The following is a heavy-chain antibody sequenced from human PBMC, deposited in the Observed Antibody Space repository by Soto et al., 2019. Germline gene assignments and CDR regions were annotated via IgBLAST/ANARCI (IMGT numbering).Heavy chain of an antibody. CDR1: GFTFSNYG. D-gene: IGHD2-8*01. V-gene: IGHV3-33*05. J-gene: IGHJ3*01. CDR2: ILKDGSDQ. Sequence: QVQLVESGGGVVQPGRSLRLSCAASGFTFSNYGMHWVRQAPGKGLEWLAVILKDGSDQKYVDSLKGRFTISRENSKNTLYLQMDSLRVEDTAGYYCARDHDRPDNGLDVWGQGTMVTVSS. CDR3: ARDHDRPDNGLDV.